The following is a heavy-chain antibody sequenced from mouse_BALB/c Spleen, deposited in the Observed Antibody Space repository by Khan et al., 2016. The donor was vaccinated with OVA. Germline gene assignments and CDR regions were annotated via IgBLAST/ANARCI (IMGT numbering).Heavy chain of an antibody. CDR3: ARTARIKY. Sequence: VQLKESGPGLVKPSQSLSLTCTVTGYSITSGYGWNWIRQFPGNKLEWMGYISYSGSTNSNPSLKSRISITRDTSKNQFFLQLNSVTTEDTATHYCARTARIKYWGQGTTLTVSS. D-gene: IGHD1-2*01. CDR2: ISYSGST. J-gene: IGHJ2*01. V-gene: IGHV3-2*02. CDR1: GYSITSGYG.